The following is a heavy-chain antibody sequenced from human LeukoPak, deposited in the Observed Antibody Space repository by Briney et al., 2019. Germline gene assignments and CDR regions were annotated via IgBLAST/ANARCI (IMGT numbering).Heavy chain of an antibody. D-gene: IGHD6-13*01. CDR3: VRSWYLFDY. Sequence: GGSLRLSCAASGFTFSSYGMHWVRQAPGKGLEWVAVIWYDGSNKYYADSVKGRFTISRDKSKNTLHLQMNSLRVEDTAVYYCVRSWYLFDYWGQGTLVTVSS. J-gene: IGHJ4*02. CDR1: GFTFSSYG. V-gene: IGHV3-30*02. CDR2: IWYDGSNK.